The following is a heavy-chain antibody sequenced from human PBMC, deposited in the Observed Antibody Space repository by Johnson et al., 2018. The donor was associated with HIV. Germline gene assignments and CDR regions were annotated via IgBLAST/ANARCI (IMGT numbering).Heavy chain of an antibody. CDR3: AKGIVGAMGAFDI. CDR2: IRYDGSNK. Sequence: QVQLVESGGGVVQPGRSLRLSCAASKFRFSSYGMHWVRQALGKGLEWVAFIRYDGSNKYYVDSVKGRFSISRDNSKNTLYLQMSSLRAEDTAVYYCAKGIVGAMGAFDIWGQGTMVTVSS. V-gene: IGHV3-30*02. CDR1: KFRFSSYG. D-gene: IGHD1-26*01. J-gene: IGHJ3*02.